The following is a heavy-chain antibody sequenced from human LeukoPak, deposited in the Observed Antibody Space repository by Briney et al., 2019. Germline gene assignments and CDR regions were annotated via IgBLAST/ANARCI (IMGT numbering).Heavy chain of an antibody. CDR3: ARLLYDRSGYYYFDY. D-gene: IGHD3-22*01. V-gene: IGHV4-59*08. CDR1: GGSITYYY. J-gene: IGHJ4*02. CDR2: IYYSGSA. Sequence: SETLSLTCTVSGGSITYYYWNWIRQPPGKGLEWIGYIYYSGSANYNPSLKSRVTISVDTSKSQFSLKLSSVTAADTAVYYCARLLYDRSGYYYFDYWGQGTLVTVSS.